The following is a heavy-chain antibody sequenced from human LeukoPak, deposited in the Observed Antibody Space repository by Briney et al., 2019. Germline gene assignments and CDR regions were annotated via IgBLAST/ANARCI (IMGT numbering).Heavy chain of an antibody. J-gene: IGHJ3*02. D-gene: IGHD3-3*01. CDR2: IIPIFGTA. CDR3: ANLFWSGFYPNLDAFDI. V-gene: IGHV1-69*05. CDR1: GGTFSRYA. Sequence: GASVKVSCKASGGTFSRYAISWVRQAPGQGLEWMGGIIPIFGTANYAQKFQGRVTITTDESTSTAYMELSSLRSEDTAVYYCANLFWSGFYPNLDAFDIWAEGQWSASLQ.